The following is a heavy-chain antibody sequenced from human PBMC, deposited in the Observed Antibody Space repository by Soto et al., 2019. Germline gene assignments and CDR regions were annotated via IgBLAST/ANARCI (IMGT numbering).Heavy chain of an antibody. Sequence: QVQLEQSGAEVKRPGSSVKVSCRASGGTFTSYSINWVRRAPGQGPEWMGAVIPRFGTTTYAQRFEGRVTVIADASTSTVFMEMSGLRSEDTAVYFCARARTVAVSGRTGGYYYDAMDLWGQGTAVTVSS. CDR2: VIPRFGTT. J-gene: IGHJ6*02. CDR1: GGTFTSYS. CDR3: ARARTVAVSGRTGGYYYDAMDL. V-gene: IGHV1-69*01. D-gene: IGHD6-19*01.